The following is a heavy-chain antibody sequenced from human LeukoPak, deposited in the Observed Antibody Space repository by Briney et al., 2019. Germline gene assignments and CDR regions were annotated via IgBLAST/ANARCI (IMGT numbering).Heavy chain of an antibody. CDR2: ISAYNGNT. Sequence: ASVKVSCKASGYTFTSYGISWVRQAPGQGLEWMGWISAYNGNTNYAQKLQGRVTMTTDTSTSTAYMELRSLRSDDTAVYYCVRAPAALLWFGESGNFDYWGQGALVTVSS. J-gene: IGHJ4*02. D-gene: IGHD3-10*01. CDR1: GYTFTSYG. V-gene: IGHV1-18*04. CDR3: VRAPAALLWFGESGNFDY.